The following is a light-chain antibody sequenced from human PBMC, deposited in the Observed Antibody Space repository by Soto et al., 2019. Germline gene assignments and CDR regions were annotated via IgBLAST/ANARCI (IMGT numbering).Light chain of an antibody. CDR3: QEYGTHLWT. CDR1: QSVSGW. CDR2: DAS. Sequence: QMTQSPSTLSASVGDTVTVICGASQSVSGWLAWYQQKPGEAPKLLIYDASALPRGVPSRFSGSGSGTEFTLTISSLQPDDFATYYCQEYGTHLWTFGQGTKVDIK. V-gene: IGKV1-5*02. J-gene: IGKJ1*01.